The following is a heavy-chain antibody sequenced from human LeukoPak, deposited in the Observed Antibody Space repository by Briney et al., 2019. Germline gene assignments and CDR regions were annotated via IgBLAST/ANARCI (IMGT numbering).Heavy chain of an antibody. Sequence: PSESLSLTCSVSGDALSTYYWNWIRQIPGKGLEWIGYISYGTTDYNHSHKSRVTISVDTSKNEFSLRLTSVTAEDTAVYFCARDQAHSYGRYFDPWGQGTLVTVSS. D-gene: IGHD5-18*01. CDR2: ISYGTT. V-gene: IGHV4-59*01. CDR1: GDALSTYY. CDR3: ARDQAHSYGRYFDP. J-gene: IGHJ4*02.